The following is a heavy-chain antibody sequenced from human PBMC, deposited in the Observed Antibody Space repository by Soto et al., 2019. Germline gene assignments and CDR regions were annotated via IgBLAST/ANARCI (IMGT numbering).Heavy chain of an antibody. CDR2: IYSSGAT. J-gene: IGHJ4*02. D-gene: IGHD1-20*01. V-gene: IGHV3-53*01. Sequence: EVQLVESGGGLILPGGSLRLSCIPSGFIVSHNYMSWVRQAPGTGLEWVSVIYSSGATYYADSVKGRFTISRDDSKNTLYLQMNSLRGEDTAVYYCVRGITGTTFDYWCQGNLVTVSS. CDR3: VRGITGTTFDY. CDR1: GFIVSHNY.